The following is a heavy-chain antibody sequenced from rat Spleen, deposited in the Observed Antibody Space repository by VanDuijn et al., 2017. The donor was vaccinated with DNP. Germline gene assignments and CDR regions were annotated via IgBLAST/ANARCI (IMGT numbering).Heavy chain of an antibody. Sequence: EVRLVESGGDLVQPGRSLKLSCAASGFTFSDYNMAWVRQAPKKGLEWVATITYDGSRTYCRDSVKGRFTISRDNTKSTLYLQMDSLRSEDTATYYCATERDWGQGVMVTVSS. V-gene: IGHV5S10*01. J-gene: IGHJ2*01. CDR3: ATERD. CDR1: GFTFSDYN. CDR2: ITYDGSRT.